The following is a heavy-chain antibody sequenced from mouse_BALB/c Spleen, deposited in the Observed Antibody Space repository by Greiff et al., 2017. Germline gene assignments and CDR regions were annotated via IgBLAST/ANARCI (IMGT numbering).Heavy chain of an antibody. V-gene: IGHV1-14*01. Sequence: EVQLQQSGPELVKPGASVKMSCKASGYTFTSYVMHWVKQKPGQGLEWIGYINPYNDGTKYNEKFKGKATLTSDKSSSTAYMELSSLTSEDSAVYYCAGDGNPAWFAYWGQGTLVTVSA. CDR1: GYTFTSYV. CDR2: INPYNDGT. J-gene: IGHJ3*01. CDR3: AGDGNPAWFAY. D-gene: IGHD2-1*01.